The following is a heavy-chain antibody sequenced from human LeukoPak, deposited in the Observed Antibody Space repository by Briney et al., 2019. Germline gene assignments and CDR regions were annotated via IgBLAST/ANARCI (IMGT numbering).Heavy chain of an antibody. V-gene: IGHV3-48*04. J-gene: IGHJ6*04. CDR2: ISSSGSTI. D-gene: IGHD3-10*02. CDR3: AELGITMIGGV. CDR1: GFTFSSYS. Sequence: GGSLRLSCAASGFTFSSYSMNWVRQAPGKGLEWVSYISSSGSTIYYADSVKGRFTISRDNAKNSLDLQMNSLRAEDTAVYYCAELGITMIGGVWGKGTTVTVSS.